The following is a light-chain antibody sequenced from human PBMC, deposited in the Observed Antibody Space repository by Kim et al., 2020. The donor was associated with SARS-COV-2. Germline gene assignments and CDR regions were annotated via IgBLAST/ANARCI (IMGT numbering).Light chain of an antibody. V-gene: IGLV3-19*01. CDR3: NSRDSSGNQWV. CDR2: GKN. CDR1: SLRSYY. J-gene: IGLJ3*02. Sequence: SSELTQDPAVSVALGQTVRITCQGDSLRSYYPSWYQQKPGQAPVLVIYGKNYRPSGIPDRFSGSSSGNTASLTISGAQAEDEGDYYCNSRDSSGNQWVFGGGTQLTVL.